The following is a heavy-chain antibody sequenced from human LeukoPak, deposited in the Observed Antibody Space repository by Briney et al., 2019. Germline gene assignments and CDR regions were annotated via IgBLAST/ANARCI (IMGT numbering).Heavy chain of an antibody. Sequence: SETLALTCSVSGGSIGTYYWSWVRQPPGKGLEWIGYIYDSGTTDYSPSLKSRVTISVDTSKNQFSLKVTSVTAADTAVYYCARLGLTTPFDYWGQGTLVTVSS. CDR3: ARLGLTTPFDY. CDR2: IYDSGTT. CDR1: GGSIGTYY. V-gene: IGHV4-59*08. D-gene: IGHD1-1*01. J-gene: IGHJ4*02.